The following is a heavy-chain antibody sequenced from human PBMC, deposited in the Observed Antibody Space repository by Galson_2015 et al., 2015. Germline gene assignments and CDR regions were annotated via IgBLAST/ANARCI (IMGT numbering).Heavy chain of an antibody. CDR3: ARDRAGELLPDY. D-gene: IGHD1-26*01. CDR2: IKPSGGST. V-gene: IGHV1-46*01. CDR1: GYTFTSYY. Sequence: SVKVSCKASGYTFTSYYMHWVRQAPGQGLEWMGIIKPSGGSTSYAQKFQGRVTMTRDTSTSTVYMELSSLRSEDTAVYYCARDRAGELLPDYWGQGTLVTVSS. J-gene: IGHJ4*02.